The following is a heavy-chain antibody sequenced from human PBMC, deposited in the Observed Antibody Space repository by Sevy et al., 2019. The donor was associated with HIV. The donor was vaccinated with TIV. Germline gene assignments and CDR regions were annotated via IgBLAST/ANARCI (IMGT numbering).Heavy chain of an antibody. CDR3: ARGRNLPPPTVTTFDYYYGMDV. J-gene: IGHJ6*02. D-gene: IGHD4-17*01. CDR2: INHSGST. Sequence: SETLSLTCAVYGGSFSGYYWSWIRQPPGKGLEWIGEINHSGSTNYNPSLKSRVTISVDTSKNQFSLKLSSVTAADTAVHYCARGRNLPPPTVTTFDYYYGMDVWGQGTTVTVSS. CDR1: GGSFSGYY. V-gene: IGHV4-34*01.